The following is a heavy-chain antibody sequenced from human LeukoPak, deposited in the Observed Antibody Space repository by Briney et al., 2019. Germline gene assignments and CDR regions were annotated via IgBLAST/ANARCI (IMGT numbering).Heavy chain of an antibody. V-gene: IGHV3-74*01. CDR1: GFTFSDSW. CDR3: ARDLGLRGST. Sequence: GGSLRLSCDVSGFTFSDSWMHRVRQTPGKGLVWVSRMYGDMSDISYADSVKGRFTISRDNAKNTVYLQMNSLRGEDTAVYYRARDLGLRGSTWGQGTLVTVSS. J-gene: IGHJ5*02. D-gene: IGHD4-23*01. CDR2: MYGDMSDI.